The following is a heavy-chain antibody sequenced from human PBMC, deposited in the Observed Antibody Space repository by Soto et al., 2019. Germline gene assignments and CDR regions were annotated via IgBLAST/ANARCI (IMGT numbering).Heavy chain of an antibody. V-gene: IGHV4-39*01. CDR1: GGSISSSSYY. CDR3: ARRGVTTYYYYGMDV. CDR2: IYYSGST. D-gene: IGHD1-1*01. J-gene: IGHJ6*02. Sequence: SETLSLTCTASGGSISSSSYYWGWIRQPPGKGLEWIGSIYYSGSTYYNPSLKSRVTISVDTSKNQFSLKLSSVTAADTAVYYCARRGVTTYYYYGMDVWGQGTTVT.